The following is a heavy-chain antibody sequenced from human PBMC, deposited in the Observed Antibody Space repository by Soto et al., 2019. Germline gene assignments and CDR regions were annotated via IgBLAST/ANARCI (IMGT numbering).Heavy chain of an antibody. CDR3: ARSDDKDILTGCYN. D-gene: IGHD3-9*01. CDR2: IGHSGYSI. V-gene: IGHV3-23*01. CDR1: GFCFNNYA. J-gene: IGHJ4*02. Sequence: GGAPRLSSAASGFCFNNYAMAWVRHAPGKALEWVSSIGHSGYSINYGDSVKGRFTISRDNSNNILFLEMTGLRAEDTAVYYCARSDDKDILTGCYNWGQGALVTVSS.